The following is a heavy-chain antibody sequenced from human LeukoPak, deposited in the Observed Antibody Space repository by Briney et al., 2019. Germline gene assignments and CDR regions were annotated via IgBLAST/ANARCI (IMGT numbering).Heavy chain of an antibody. CDR3: ATGDSAPSWDYGDYAY. V-gene: IGHV3-23*01. CDR1: GFTFSSYA. D-gene: IGHD4-17*01. J-gene: IGHJ4*02. Sequence: PGGSLRLSCAASGFTFSSYAMSWVRQAPGKGLEWVSSISGSGGSTYYADSVKGRFSISRDNSKNTLYLQMSSLRVEDTAIFYCATGDSAPSWDYGDYAYWGQGTLVTVSS. CDR2: ISGSGGST.